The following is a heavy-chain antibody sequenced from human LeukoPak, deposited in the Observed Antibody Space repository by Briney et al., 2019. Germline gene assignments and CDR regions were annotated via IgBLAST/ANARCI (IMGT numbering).Heavy chain of an antibody. V-gene: IGHV3-21*01. CDR1: GFTFNSYS. Sequence: GGSLRLSCAASGFTFNSYSMNWVRQAPGKGLEWVSSISSSSSSYIYHADSVKGRFTIPRDNAKNSLYLQMNSLRAEDTAVYYCATASPYGAHAFDIWGQGTMVTVSS. J-gene: IGHJ3*02. CDR2: ISSSSSSYI. D-gene: IGHD3-10*01. CDR3: ATASPYGAHAFDI.